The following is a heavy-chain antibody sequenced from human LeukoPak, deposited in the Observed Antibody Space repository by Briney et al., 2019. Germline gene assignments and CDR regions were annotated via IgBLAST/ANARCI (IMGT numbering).Heavy chain of an antibody. CDR1: GGSFSGYY. CDR3: AREGGGFDY. CDR2: INHSGST. V-gene: IGHV4-34*01. D-gene: IGHD3-16*01. Sequence: SETLSLTCAVYGGSFSGYYWSWIRQPPGKGLEWIGEINHSGSTNYNPSLKSRVTISVDTSKNHFSLKLSSVTAADTAVYYCAREGGGFDYWGQGTLVTVSS. J-gene: IGHJ4*02.